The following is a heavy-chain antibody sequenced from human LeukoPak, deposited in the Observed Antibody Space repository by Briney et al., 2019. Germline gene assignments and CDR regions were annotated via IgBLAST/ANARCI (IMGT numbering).Heavy chain of an antibody. Sequence: GGSLRLSCAASGFTFSSYWTSWVRQAPGKGLEWVANIKQDGSEKYYVDSVKGRFTISRDNAKNSLYLQMNSLRAEDTAVYYCASMYSGFDCIRYWGQGTLVTVSS. CDR3: ASMYSGFDCIRY. V-gene: IGHV3-7*01. D-gene: IGHD3-9*01. J-gene: IGHJ4*02. CDR2: IKQDGSEK. CDR1: GFTFSSYW.